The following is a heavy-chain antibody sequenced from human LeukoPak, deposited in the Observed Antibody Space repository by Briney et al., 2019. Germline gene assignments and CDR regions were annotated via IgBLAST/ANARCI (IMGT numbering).Heavy chain of an antibody. Sequence: PSETLSLTCTVSGGSISSSNYSWGWIRQPPGKGLEWIGSIYYSGSTYYTPSLKSRVTISVDTSKKLVSLKLSSVTAADTDVYYCARGYSGSYLGFYFGYWGQGTLVTVSS. CDR1: GGSISSSNYS. D-gene: IGHD1-26*01. CDR2: IYYSGST. J-gene: IGHJ4*02. V-gene: IGHV4-39*07. CDR3: ARGYSGSYLGFYFGY.